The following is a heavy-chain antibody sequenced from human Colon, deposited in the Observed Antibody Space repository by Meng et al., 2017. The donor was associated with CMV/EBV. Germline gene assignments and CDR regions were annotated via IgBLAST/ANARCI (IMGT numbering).Heavy chain of an antibody. CDR3: ARETSGWSTGIDY. CDR2: ISYSGNT. D-gene: IGHD6-19*01. CDR1: GGSVNSGSYY. V-gene: IGHV4-61*01. Sequence: SCNVSGGSVNSGSYYWTWIRQPPGKGLEWIGYISYSGNTNYNPSLKSRLTIEVDTSRNQFSLKLTSVSAADTAMYYCARETSGWSTGIDYWGQGTLVTVSS. J-gene: IGHJ4*02.